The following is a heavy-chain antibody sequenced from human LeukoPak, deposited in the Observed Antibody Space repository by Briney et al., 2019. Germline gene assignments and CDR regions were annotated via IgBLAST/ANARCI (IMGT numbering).Heavy chain of an antibody. CDR2: ISGMGGST. Sequence: GGSLRLSCAASGFTFSSYSMSWVRQAAGEGLEWVSAISGMGGSTYYADSVKGRFTISIDNSKTTLYLQMNRLRAGDTAVYYCAKFDMIAVAITPFDYWGQGTLVTVSS. J-gene: IGHJ4*02. D-gene: IGHD3-22*01. V-gene: IGHV3-23*01. CDR3: AKFDMIAVAITPFDY. CDR1: GFTFSSYS.